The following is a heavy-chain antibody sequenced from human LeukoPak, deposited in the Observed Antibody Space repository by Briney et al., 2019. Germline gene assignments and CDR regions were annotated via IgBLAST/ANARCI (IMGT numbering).Heavy chain of an antibody. CDR1: GGTVSNFV. Sequence: ASVKVSCKASGGTVSNFVISWVRQAPGQGLEWMGGIIAIFGTANYAQKFQGRVTITADESTSTAYMELSSLRSEDTAVYYCARGGYYGSGSYYKGSVNDYWGQGTLVTVSS. V-gene: IGHV1-69*13. CDR2: IIAIFGTA. CDR3: ARGGYYGSGSYYKGSVNDY. J-gene: IGHJ4*02. D-gene: IGHD3-10*01.